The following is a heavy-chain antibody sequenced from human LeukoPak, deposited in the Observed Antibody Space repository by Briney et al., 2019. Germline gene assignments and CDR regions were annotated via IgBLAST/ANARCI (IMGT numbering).Heavy chain of an antibody. J-gene: IGHJ5*02. CDR1: GGSMSSGDYY. V-gene: IGHV4-30-4*01. Sequence: SETLSLTCTVSGGSMSSGDYYRSWIRQPPGKGLEWIGYIYYSGSTYYNPSLKSRVTISVDTSKNQFSLKLSSVTAADTAVYYCASSIAAAMNWFDPWGQGTLVTVSS. CDR2: IYYSGST. CDR3: ASSIAAAMNWFDP. D-gene: IGHD6-13*01.